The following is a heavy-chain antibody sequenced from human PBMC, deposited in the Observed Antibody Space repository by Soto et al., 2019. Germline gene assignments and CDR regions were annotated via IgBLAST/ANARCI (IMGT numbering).Heavy chain of an antibody. Sequence: SETLSLTCTVSGGSISSGDYYWSWIRQPPGKGLEWIGYIYYSGSTYYNPSLKSRVTISVDTSKNQFSLKLSSVTAADTAVYYCARKDSSGYYGFDYWGQGTLVT. D-gene: IGHD3-22*01. CDR2: IYYSGST. CDR1: GGSISSGDYY. V-gene: IGHV4-30-4*01. CDR3: ARKDSSGYYGFDY. J-gene: IGHJ4*02.